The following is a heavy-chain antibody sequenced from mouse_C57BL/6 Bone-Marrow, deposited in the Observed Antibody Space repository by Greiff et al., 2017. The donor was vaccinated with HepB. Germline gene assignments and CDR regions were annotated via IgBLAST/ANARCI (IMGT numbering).Heavy chain of an antibody. Sequence: EVKLMESGPGLVKPSQSLSLTCSVTGYSITSGYYWNWIRQFPGNKLEWMGYISYDGSNNYNPSLKNRISITRDTSKNQFFLKLNSVTTEDTATYYFASASAHIAYWGQGTLVTVSA. CDR2: ISYDGSN. V-gene: IGHV3-6*01. CDR3: ASASAHIAY. CDR1: GYSITSGYY. J-gene: IGHJ3*01. D-gene: IGHD3-2*02.